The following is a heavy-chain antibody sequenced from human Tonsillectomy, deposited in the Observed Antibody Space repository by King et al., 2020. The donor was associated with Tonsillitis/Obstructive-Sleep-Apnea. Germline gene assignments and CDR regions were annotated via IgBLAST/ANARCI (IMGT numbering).Heavy chain of an antibody. Sequence: VQLVESGGGLVQPGGSLRLSCAASGFTFSSYWMTWVRQAPGKGLEWVANIKQDGSEKYYVDSVKGRFTISRDNAKKSLYLQMNSLGAEDTAVYYCASYPPPYDSSGYLDYWGQGTLVTVSS. CDR1: GFTFSSYW. CDR2: IKQDGSEK. D-gene: IGHD3-22*01. CDR3: ASYPPPYDSSGYLDY. J-gene: IGHJ4*02. V-gene: IGHV3-7*03.